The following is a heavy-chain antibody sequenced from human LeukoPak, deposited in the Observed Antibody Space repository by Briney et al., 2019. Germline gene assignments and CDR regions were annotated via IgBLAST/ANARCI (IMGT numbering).Heavy chain of an antibody. CDR2: FDPEDGET. J-gene: IGHJ4*02. Sequence: GASVKVSCKVSGYTLTELSMHLVRQAPGKGLEGRGGFDPEDGETIYAQKFQGRITMTEDTSPDTAYMEQRSLRSDDTAVYYCARGSSYGFSMGYWGQGTLVIVSS. V-gene: IGHV1-24*01. CDR1: GYTLTELS. D-gene: IGHD5-18*01. CDR3: ARGSSYGFSMGY.